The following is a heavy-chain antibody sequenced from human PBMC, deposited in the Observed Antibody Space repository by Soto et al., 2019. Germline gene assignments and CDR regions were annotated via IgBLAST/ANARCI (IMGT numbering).Heavy chain of an antibody. Sequence: QVQLAQSGAGVKKPGASVKGSCKASGYIFSAYYLYWVRQAPGRGLEWVGWINPDSGGTNYAQKFLGWVTMTRDTSIRTAYMELNSLRSDDTAVYYCARGETGVDEALDIWGKGTMVTVSS. J-gene: IGHJ3*02. CDR2: INPDSGGT. V-gene: IGHV1-2*04. D-gene: IGHD7-27*01. CDR1: GYIFSAYY. CDR3: ARGETGVDEALDI.